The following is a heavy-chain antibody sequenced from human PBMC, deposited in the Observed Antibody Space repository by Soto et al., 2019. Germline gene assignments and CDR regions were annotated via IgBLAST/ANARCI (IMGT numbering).Heavy chain of an antibody. J-gene: IGHJ4*02. CDR2: IYWDDDK. CDR1: GFSLSTSGVG. CDR3: ALVYYDILTGYYND. D-gene: IGHD3-9*01. Sequence: SGPTLVNPTQTLTLTCTFSGFSLSTSGVGVGWIRQPPGKALEWLALIYWDDDKRYSPSLKSRLTITKDTSKNQVVLTMTNMDPVDTATYYGALVYYDILTGYYNDWGQGTLVTVSS. V-gene: IGHV2-5*02.